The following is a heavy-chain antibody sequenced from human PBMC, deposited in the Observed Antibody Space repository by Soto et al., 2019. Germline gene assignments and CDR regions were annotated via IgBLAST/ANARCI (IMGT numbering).Heavy chain of an antibody. Sequence: PGGSLRLSCAISGFFMDDFEMNWIRQSPGKGLEWVSHLPGRGRGIDIYADSVKGRFTISRDYATNSVNLQMNSLSAEDTGLYYCARSGGHYRPFDSWGQGTLVTVSS. D-gene: IGHD2-15*01. CDR1: GFFMDDFE. CDR2: LPGRGRGI. CDR3: ARSGGHYRPFDS. V-gene: IGHV3-48*03. J-gene: IGHJ4*02.